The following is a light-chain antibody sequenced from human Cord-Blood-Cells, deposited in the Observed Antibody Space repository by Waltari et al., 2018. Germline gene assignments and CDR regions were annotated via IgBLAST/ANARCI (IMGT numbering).Light chain of an antibody. CDR2: EGS. Sequence: QSALTQPASVSGSPAQSIPISCTGTSRDVGGYNLVSWYQQHPGKAPKLMIYEGSKRPSGVSNRFSGSKSGNTASLTISGLQAEDEADYYCCSYAGSSTLVFGGGTKLTVL. CDR3: CSYAGSSTLV. CDR1: SRDVGGYNL. V-gene: IGLV2-23*01. J-gene: IGLJ3*02.